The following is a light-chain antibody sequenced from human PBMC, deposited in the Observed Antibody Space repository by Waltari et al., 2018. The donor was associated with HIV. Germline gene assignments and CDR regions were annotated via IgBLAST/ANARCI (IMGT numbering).Light chain of an antibody. CDR1: TIGVRS. Sequence: SYELTQPPSMPVAAGQAARFTSRGHTIGVRSVHWYQKRPGQAPVLVVYDNSDRPPGTPDRFSGSNSRNTATLTISRVEAGDEAEYYCQVWDNIGDRVVFGGGTKLTVL. CDR3: QVWDNIGDRVV. J-gene: IGLJ2*01. V-gene: IGLV3-21*02. CDR2: DNS.